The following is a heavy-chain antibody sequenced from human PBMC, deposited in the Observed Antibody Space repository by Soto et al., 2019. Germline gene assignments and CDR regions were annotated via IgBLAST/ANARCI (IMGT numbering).Heavy chain of an antibody. Sequence: EVQLVESGGGLVHPGGSLRLSCAASGFTFSDYSMNWVRQAPGKGQEWVSYITSDGGVTYYADSVKGRFSVSRDNDKKSLFLQMNSLRDEDTAVYYCARLPKGSTVTSWGQGTLVTVSS. CDR1: GFTFSDYS. CDR3: ARLPKGSTVTS. J-gene: IGHJ4*02. CDR2: ITSDGGVT. V-gene: IGHV3-48*02. D-gene: IGHD4-17*01.